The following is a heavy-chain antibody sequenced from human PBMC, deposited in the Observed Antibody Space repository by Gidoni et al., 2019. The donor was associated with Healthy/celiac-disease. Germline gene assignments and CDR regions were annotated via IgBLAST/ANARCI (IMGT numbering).Heavy chain of an antibody. CDR3: ATHGYSYGRHYYYYGMDV. Sequence: EVQLVESGGGLVKPGGSLILSCAASGFTFCSHRMNWVRQAPGKGLEWVSSISSSISYIYYADSVKGRFTISRDNAKNSLYLQMNSLRAEDTAVYYCATHGYSYGRHYYYYGMDVWGQGTTVTVSS. J-gene: IGHJ6*02. V-gene: IGHV3-21*01. D-gene: IGHD5-18*01. CDR1: GFTFCSHR. CDR2: ISSSISYI.